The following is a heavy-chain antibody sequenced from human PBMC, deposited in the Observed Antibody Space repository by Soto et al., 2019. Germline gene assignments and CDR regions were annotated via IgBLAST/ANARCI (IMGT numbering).Heavy chain of an antibody. D-gene: IGHD5-12*01. V-gene: IGHV4-4*07. Sequence: SETLSLTCTVSGGSINTFYWSWVRQPAGKGLEWIGRIFSSGSASFNPSLESRVAMSVDTSKNHFSLNLSSVTAADMAVYYCAREGSYSAYNFAHGIQLWSFDFWGQGALVTVSS. CDR3: AREGSYSAYNFAHGIQLWSFDF. J-gene: IGHJ4*02. CDR1: GGSINTFY. CDR2: IFSSGSA.